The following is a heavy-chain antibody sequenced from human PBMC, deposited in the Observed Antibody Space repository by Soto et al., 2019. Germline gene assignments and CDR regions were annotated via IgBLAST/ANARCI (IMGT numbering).Heavy chain of an antibody. CDR2: INAGNGNT. CDR1: GYTFTSYA. V-gene: IGHV1-3*01. CDR3: ARSIVVVTALDY. D-gene: IGHD2-21*02. Sequence: ASLKVSCNSAGYTFTSYAMHCVRHSPGQRLEWMGWINAGNGNTKYSQKFQGRVTITRDTSASTAYMELSSLRSEDTAVYYCARSIVVVTALDYWGQGTLVTVSS. J-gene: IGHJ4*02.